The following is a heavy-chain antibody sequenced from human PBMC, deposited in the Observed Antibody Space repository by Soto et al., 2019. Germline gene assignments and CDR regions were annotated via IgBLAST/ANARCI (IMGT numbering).Heavy chain of an antibody. CDR1: GFTFTSYA. J-gene: IGHJ4*02. D-gene: IGHD3-22*01. CDR2: ISGTGGST. V-gene: IGHV3-23*01. Sequence: PGVSLRLSCAASGFTFTSYAMSWVRQAPGKGLEWVSTISGTGGSTYYPDSVKGRFTTSRDNSKNTVYLQMNSLRAEDAAVYYCAKEMPSGYYLFDYWGQGPLVTVSS. CDR3: AKEMPSGYYLFDY.